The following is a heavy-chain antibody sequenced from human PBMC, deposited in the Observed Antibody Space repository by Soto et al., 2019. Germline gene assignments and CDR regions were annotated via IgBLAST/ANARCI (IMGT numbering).Heavy chain of an antibody. CDR3: ASPYCSGGSCYLTEYFQR. CDR1: GFSFSYYA. CDR2: IAYDASKK. D-gene: IGHD2-15*01. J-gene: IGHJ1*01. V-gene: IGHV3-30*03. Sequence: QVQLAESGGGVVQPGRSLRLSCAASGFSFSYYAMHWVRQAPGKGLEWVAVIAYDASKKYYADSVKGRFTISRDNSKNTLYLQMNSLRDEDTAVYYCASPYCSGGSCYLTEYFQRWGQGTLVTVSS.